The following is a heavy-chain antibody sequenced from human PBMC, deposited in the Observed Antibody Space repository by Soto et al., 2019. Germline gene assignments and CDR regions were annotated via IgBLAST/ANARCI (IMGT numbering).Heavy chain of an antibody. CDR3: ARGDGYNYIYYFDY. CDR1: GGTFSSYA. V-gene: IGHV1-69*01. Sequence: QVQLVQSRAEVKKPGSSVKVSCKASGGTFSSYAISWVRQAPGQGLEWMGGIIPIFGTANYAQKFQGRVTITADESTSTAYMELSSLRSEDTAVYYCARGDGYNYIYYFDYWGQGTLVTVSS. D-gene: IGHD5-12*01. J-gene: IGHJ4*02. CDR2: IIPIFGTA.